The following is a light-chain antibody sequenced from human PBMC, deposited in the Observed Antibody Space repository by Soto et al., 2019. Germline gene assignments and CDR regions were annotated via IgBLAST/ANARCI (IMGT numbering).Light chain of an antibody. Sequence: DIQMTQSPSSVSASVGDRVTITCRASQDISSWVAWYQQKPGKAPNLLIYAASSLQSGFPSRFSGGGSGTEFTLTISNLQPDDFATYYCQQANSFPVTFGQGTRLEIK. CDR3: QQANSFPVT. V-gene: IGKV1-12*01. CDR2: AAS. J-gene: IGKJ5*01. CDR1: QDISSW.